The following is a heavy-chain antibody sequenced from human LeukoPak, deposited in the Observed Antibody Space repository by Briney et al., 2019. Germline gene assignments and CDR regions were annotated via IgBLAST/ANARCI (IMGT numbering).Heavy chain of an antibody. V-gene: IGHV3-48*03. CDR1: GFTFSSYE. D-gene: IGHD5-12*01. CDR3: AREGYSGYDNFDY. Sequence: GGSLRLSCAASGFTFSSYEMNWVRQAPGKWLGWVSYISSSGSTIYYADSVKGRFTISRDNAKNSLYLQMNSLRAEDTAVYYCAREGYSGYDNFDYWGQGTLVTVSS. J-gene: IGHJ4*02. CDR2: ISSSGSTI.